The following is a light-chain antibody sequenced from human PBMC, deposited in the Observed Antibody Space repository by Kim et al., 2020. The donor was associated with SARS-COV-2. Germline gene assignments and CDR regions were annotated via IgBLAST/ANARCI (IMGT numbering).Light chain of an antibody. CDR1: KT. CDR3: AAWDAGLNDWV. Sequence: KTVDWYQQVPGTAPKLISFGNNQRPSGVPDRFSASRSGTSASLAISGLQSEDEAAYYCAAWDAGLNDWVFGAGTQLTVL. CDR2: GNN. J-gene: IGLJ3*02. V-gene: IGLV1-44*01.